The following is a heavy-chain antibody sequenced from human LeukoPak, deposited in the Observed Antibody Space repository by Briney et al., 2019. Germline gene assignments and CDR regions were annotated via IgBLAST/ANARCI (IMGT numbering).Heavy chain of an antibody. CDR2: ISGGGGST. J-gene: IGHJ5*02. CDR1: GFNLRSYA. Sequence: PGGSLRLSCAASGFNLRSYAMNWVRQAPGKGLEWVSTISGGGGSTYYADSVKGRFTISRDNSKDTLYLQMNSLRPEDTAVYYCAKCAVPAALSWFDPWGQGTLVTVSP. D-gene: IGHD2-2*01. V-gene: IGHV3-23*01. CDR3: AKCAVPAALSWFDP.